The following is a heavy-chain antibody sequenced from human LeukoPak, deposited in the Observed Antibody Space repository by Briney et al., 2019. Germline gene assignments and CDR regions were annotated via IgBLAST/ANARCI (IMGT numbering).Heavy chain of an antibody. CDR2: IRHDGSEK. J-gene: IGHJ6*02. V-gene: IGHV3-7*01. CDR3: TRDGAATAPPEVMAV. Sequence: GGSLRLSCAASGFTFSSYGMHWVRQAPGKGLEWVANIRHDGSEKNYVDSVKGRFTISRDNTKRSLYLQMNSLRAEDTAVYYCTRDGAATAPPEVMAVWGQGTTVTVSS. CDR1: GFTFSSYG. D-gene: IGHD6-13*01.